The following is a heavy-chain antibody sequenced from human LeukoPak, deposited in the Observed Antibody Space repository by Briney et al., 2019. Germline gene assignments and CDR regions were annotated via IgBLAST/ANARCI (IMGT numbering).Heavy chain of an antibody. CDR2: ISYDGSNK. J-gene: IGHJ4*02. V-gene: IGHV3-30*18. Sequence: PGGSLRLSCAASGFTFSSYGMHWVRQAPGKGLEWVAVISYDGSNKYYADSVKGRFTISRDNSKNTLYLQMNSLRAEDTAVYYCAKPSGYDYSFDYWGQGTLVTVSS. CDR3: AKPSGYDYSFDY. D-gene: IGHD5-12*01. CDR1: GFTFSSYG.